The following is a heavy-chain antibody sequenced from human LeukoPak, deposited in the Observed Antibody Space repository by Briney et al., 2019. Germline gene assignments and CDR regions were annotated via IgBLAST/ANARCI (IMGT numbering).Heavy chain of an antibody. CDR1: GFTFSTYG. D-gene: IGHD3-9*01. CDR2: ISHDGSNE. Sequence: GRSLRLSCAASGFTFSTYGMHWVRQAPGKGLEWVAVISHDGSNEFYADSVTGRFIISRDNSKNTLYLQMNSLRPEDTAVYYCAKAQSERYFDWLTPGDYWGQGTLVTVAS. V-gene: IGHV3-30*18. J-gene: IGHJ4*02. CDR3: AKAQSERYFDWLTPGDY.